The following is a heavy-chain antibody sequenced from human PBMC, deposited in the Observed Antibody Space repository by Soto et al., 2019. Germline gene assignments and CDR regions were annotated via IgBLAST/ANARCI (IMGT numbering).Heavy chain of an antibody. CDR1: GFTFRDYY. CDR3: AREYYYTMDV. Sequence: QVQLVESGGGLVRPGGSLRLSCEASGFTFRDYYMTWFRQAPGKGLEWLSYIDSSTKYTNYADSVKGRFTISRDNAKNSLYLQMNSRRADDTAVYYCAREYYYTMDVWGQGTRVTVSS. J-gene: IGHJ6*02. V-gene: IGHV3-11*05. CDR2: IDSSTKYT.